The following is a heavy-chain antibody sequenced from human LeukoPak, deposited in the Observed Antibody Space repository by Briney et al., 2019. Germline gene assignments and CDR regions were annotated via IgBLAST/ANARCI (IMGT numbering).Heavy chain of an antibody. V-gene: IGHV3-21*01. CDR3: ARDLEVGKSLSALDY. CDR1: GFTFSSYS. CDR2: ISSSSSYI. D-gene: IGHD1-26*01. Sequence: GGSLRLSCAASGFTFSSYSMNWVRQAPGKGLEWVSSISSSSSYIYYADSVKGRFTISRDNAKNSLYLQMNSLRAEDTAVYYCARDLEVGKSLSALDYWGQGTLVTVSS. J-gene: IGHJ4*02.